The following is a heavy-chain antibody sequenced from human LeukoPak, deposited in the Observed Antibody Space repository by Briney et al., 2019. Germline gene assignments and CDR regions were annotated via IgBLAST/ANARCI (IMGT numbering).Heavy chain of an antibody. J-gene: IGHJ4*02. Sequence: PGGSQRLSCAVSGFTFSNYAMSWVRQAPGKGLEWVSVISGSGGSTDYAGSVKGRFSISRDNSKNTLYLQMNSLRAEDTAVYYCAKDRSWGVEVTTNPQFDYWGQGTLVTASS. D-gene: IGHD2-21*02. CDR1: GFTFSNYA. V-gene: IGHV3-23*01. CDR2: ISGSGGST. CDR3: AKDRSWGVEVTTNPQFDY.